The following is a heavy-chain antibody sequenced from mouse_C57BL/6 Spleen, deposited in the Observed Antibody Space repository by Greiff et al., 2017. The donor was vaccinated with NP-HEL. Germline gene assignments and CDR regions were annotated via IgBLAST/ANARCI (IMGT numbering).Heavy chain of an antibody. V-gene: IGHV1-82*01. CDR1: GYAFSSSW. J-gene: IGHJ3*01. CDR2: IYPGDGDT. CDR3: ARSVYGYDGAWFAY. Sequence: QVQLQQSGPELVKPGASVKISCKASGYAFSSSWMNWVKQRPGKGLEWIGRIYPGDGDTNYNGKFKGKATLTADKSSSTAYMQLSSLTSEDSAVYFCARSVYGYDGAWFAYWGQGTLVTVSA. D-gene: IGHD2-2*01.